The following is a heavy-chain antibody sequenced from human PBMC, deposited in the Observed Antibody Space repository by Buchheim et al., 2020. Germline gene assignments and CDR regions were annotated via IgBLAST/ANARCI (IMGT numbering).Heavy chain of an antibody. Sequence: EVLLAESGGGLVQPGGSLRLSCAASGFTFSNHAMHWARQAPGKGLEWVSTISSAGGSKYYADSVKGRFTIPRANSKNTLYLQMNSLRAEDTAVYYCAKDWGLCAGGSCSDYFDSWGQGTL. CDR2: ISSAGGSK. D-gene: IGHD2-15*01. V-gene: IGHV3-23*04. J-gene: IGHJ4*02. CDR1: GFTFSNHA. CDR3: AKDWGLCAGGSCSDYFDS.